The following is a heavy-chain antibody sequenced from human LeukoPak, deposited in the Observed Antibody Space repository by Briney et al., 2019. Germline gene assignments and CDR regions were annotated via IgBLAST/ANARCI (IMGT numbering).Heavy chain of an antibody. D-gene: IGHD2-2*01. CDR3: AKGYCSSTSCYDYYYYMDV. J-gene: IGHJ6*03. CDR2: IYYSGST. V-gene: IGHV4-59*01. Sequence: SETLSLTCTVSGGSISSYYWSWIRQPPGKGLEWIGYIYYSGSTNYNPSLKSRVTISVDTSKNQFSLKLSSVTAADTAVYYCAKGYCSSTSCYDYYYYMDVWGKETTVTVSS. CDR1: GGSISSYY.